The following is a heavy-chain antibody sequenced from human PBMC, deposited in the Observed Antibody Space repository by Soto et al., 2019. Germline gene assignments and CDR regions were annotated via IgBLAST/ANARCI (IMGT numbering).Heavy chain of an antibody. CDR2: VDYSGTT. D-gene: IGHD1-26*01. CDR1: GDSISSSTYF. V-gene: IGHV4-39*01. Sequence: QLQLQESGPGLVKPSETLSLTCTVSGDSISSSTYFWGWIRQPPGKGLEWIGSVDYSGTTYYNTSTSPRPPIAVDTSTNQFSLKLSAVTAADTAVYYCARHGANRGSHSEYFQHWGQATLVTVSS. CDR3: ARHGANRGSHSEYFQH. J-gene: IGHJ1*01.